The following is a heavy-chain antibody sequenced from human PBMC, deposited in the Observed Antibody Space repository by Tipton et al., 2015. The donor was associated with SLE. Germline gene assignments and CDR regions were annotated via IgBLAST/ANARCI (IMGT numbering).Heavy chain of an antibody. J-gene: IGHJ3*02. V-gene: IGHV4-30-4*01. Sequence: TLSLTCSVSGGSIRSGDYYWSWIRQPPGKGLEWIGYIYYSGSTYYNPSLKSRVTISLDTSKNQFSLKLSSVTAADTAVYYCAREGDSGSFHDAFDIWGQGTMVTVSS. CDR1: GGSIRSGDYY. CDR2: IYYSGST. CDR3: AREGDSGSFHDAFDI. D-gene: IGHD1-26*01.